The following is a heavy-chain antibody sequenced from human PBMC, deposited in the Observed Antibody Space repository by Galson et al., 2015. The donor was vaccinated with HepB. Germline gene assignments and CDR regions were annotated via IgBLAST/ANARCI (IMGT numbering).Heavy chain of an antibody. CDR3: ARGKYDSGTDYYFDY. Sequence: SLRLSCAASGFSFNSYSMNWVRQAPGKGLEWVSAISSSSIYIYQADSVKGRVTTSRDNAKNSLYLQMNSLRAEDTAVYYCARGKYDSGTDYYFDYWGQGTLVTVSS. CDR1: GFSFNSYS. V-gene: IGHV3-21*01. D-gene: IGHD3-22*01. CDR2: ISSSSIYI. J-gene: IGHJ4*02.